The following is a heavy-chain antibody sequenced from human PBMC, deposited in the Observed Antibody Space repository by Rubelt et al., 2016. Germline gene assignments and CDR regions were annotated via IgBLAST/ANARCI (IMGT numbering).Heavy chain of an antibody. Sequence: QVQLVQSGAEVKKPGASVKVSCKASGYTFSNYALHWVRQAPGQRLEWMGWINGGNGDTKYSQNLQGRVTITREPAARTAYMELSSLRSEDTAVYYCARGYSSGWYVVYWGQGTLVTVSS. D-gene: IGHD6-19*01. CDR2: INGGNGDT. V-gene: IGHV1-3*01. CDR3: ARGYSSGWYVVY. J-gene: IGHJ4*02. CDR1: GYTFSNYA.